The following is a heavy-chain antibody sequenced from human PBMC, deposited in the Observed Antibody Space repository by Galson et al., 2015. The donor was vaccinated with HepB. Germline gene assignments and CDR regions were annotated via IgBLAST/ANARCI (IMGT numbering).Heavy chain of an antibody. CDR2: ISSNGGST. J-gene: IGHJ1*01. D-gene: IGHD2-15*01. CDR3: VKPTLVARPVYFQH. CDR1: GFTFSSYA. V-gene: IGHV3-64D*06. Sequence: SLRLSCAASGFTFSSYAMHWVRQAPGKGLEYVSAISSNGGSTYYADSVKGRFTISRDNSKNTLYLQMSSLRAEDTAVYYCVKPTLVARPVYFQHWGQGTLVTVSS.